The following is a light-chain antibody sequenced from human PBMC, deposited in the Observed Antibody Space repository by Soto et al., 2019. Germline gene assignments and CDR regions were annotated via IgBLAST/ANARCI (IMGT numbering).Light chain of an antibody. CDR1: QSVTGRY. Sequence: EIVLTQSPGTLSLSPGERATLSCRASQSVTGRYLAWYQQKPGQAPRLLIYGASSRATGLPDRFSGSGSGTDFTLTISRLESEDFAVYYCQQYGSSPRTFGQGTKLEIK. V-gene: IGKV3-20*01. J-gene: IGKJ2*02. CDR3: QQYGSSPRT. CDR2: GAS.